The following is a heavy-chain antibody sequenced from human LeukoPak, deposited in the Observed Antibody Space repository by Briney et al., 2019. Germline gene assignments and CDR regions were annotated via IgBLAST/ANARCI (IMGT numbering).Heavy chain of an antibody. CDR1: GYTFTGYY. Sequence: ASVKVSCEASGYTFTGYYMHWVRQAPGQGLEWMGWINPNSGGTNYAQKFQGRVTMTRDTSISTAYVELSRLRSDDTAVYYCASSITMIVVVINPHPLDYWGQGTLVTVSS. CDR3: ASSITMIVVVINPHPLDY. V-gene: IGHV1-2*02. CDR2: INPNSGGT. D-gene: IGHD3-22*01. J-gene: IGHJ4*02.